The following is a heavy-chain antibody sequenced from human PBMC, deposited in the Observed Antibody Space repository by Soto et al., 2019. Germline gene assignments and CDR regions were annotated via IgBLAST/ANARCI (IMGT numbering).Heavy chain of an antibody. CDR2: IKSKTNGGTT. Sequence: EVQVVESGGDLVKPGGSLRLSCVASGFTFSDAWLSWVRQAPGKGLEWVGRIKSKTNGGTTDYAAPVKGRFTISRDDSKNTVYLQMNSLKTEDTAVYWCNTEDGWFDPWGQGTLVTVSS. V-gene: IGHV3-15*01. CDR3: NTEDGWFDP. CDR1: GFTFSDAW. J-gene: IGHJ5*02.